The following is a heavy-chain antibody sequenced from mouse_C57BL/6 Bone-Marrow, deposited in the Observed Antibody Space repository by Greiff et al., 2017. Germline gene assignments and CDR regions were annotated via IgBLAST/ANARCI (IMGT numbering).Heavy chain of an antibody. D-gene: IGHD1-1*01. CDR3: ARCSSGSTFYWFDY. CDR1: GFTFSSYA. J-gene: IGHJ2*01. V-gene: IGHV5-4*01. CDR2: ISDGGSYT. Sequence: EVQGVESGGGLVKPGGSLKLSCAASGFTFSSYAMSWVRQTPEKRLEWVATISDGGSYTYYPDNVKGRFTISRDNTENNLYLQMSHLKSEETALYYCARCSSGSTFYWFDYWGQGTTLTVSS.